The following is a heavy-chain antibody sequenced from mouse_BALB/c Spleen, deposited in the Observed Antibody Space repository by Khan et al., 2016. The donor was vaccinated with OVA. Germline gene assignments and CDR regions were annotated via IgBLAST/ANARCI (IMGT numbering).Heavy chain of an antibody. D-gene: IGHD1-1*02. CDR1: GFSLTDYG. J-gene: IGHJ4*01. CDR2: IWGGGTT. Sequence: QVQLKESGPGLVAPSQSLSITCTVSGFSLTDYGVSWIRQPPGKGLEWLGLIWGGGTTYYNSVLNSRLSISKDNSKSQVFLKMNSLQPDDTAMYYCAKLRWSHYYALDYWGQGTSVTVSS. CDR3: AKLRWSHYYALDY. V-gene: IGHV2-6-5*01.